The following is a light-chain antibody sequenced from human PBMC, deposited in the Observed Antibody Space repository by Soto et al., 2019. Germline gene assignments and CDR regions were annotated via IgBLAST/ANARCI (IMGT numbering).Light chain of an antibody. V-gene: IGLV1-40*01. CDR2: GNT. Sequence: QSVLTQPPSVSGAPGQRVTISCTGSSSNIGGGFDVHWYQQLPGTAPKLLIYGNTNRPSGVPDRFSGSRSGTSASQAITGLQAEDEADYYCQSYDSSLSGSLFGGGTKVTVL. J-gene: IGLJ2*01. CDR3: QSYDSSLSGSL. CDR1: SSNIGGGFD.